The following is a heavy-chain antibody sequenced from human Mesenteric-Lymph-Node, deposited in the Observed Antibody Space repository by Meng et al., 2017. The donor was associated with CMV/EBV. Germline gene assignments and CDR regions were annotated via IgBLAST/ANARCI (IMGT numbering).Heavy chain of an antibody. CDR1: GFTFSNYA. Sequence: GESLKISCAASGFTFSNYAMHWVRQAPGKGLEWVAVILYDGGNKYYADSVKGRFTISRDNSKNTLYLQMNTLRAEDTAVYYCAREARGWFDPWGQGTLVTVSS. V-gene: IGHV3-30-3*01. J-gene: IGHJ5*02. CDR2: ILYDGGNK. CDR3: AREARGWFDP.